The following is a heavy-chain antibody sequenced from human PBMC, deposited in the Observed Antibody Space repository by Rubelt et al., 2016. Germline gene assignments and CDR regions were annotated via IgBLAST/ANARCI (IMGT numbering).Heavy chain of an antibody. J-gene: IGHJ5*02. D-gene: IGHD3-10*01. V-gene: IGHV4-39*01. CDR2: VYYSGSN. CDR1: GGSISSSSYY. CDR3: ARRSFYGSGLWFDP. Sequence: QVQLQESGPGLVKPSETLSLTCTVSGGSISSSSYYWGWIRQPPGKGLEWIGSVYYSGSNSSNPSLKSRVTKSVDPSKNKFSLKRGSGTAADTAVYYCARRSFYGSGLWFDPWGQGTLVTVSS.